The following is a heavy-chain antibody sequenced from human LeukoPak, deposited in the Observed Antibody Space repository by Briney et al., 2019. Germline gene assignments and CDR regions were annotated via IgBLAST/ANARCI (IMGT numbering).Heavy chain of an antibody. CDR3: ARAVGSGSRPLYYYGMDV. Sequence: ASEKVSCKASGYTFTGYYMHWVRQAPGQGLEWMGWINPNSGGTNYAQKFQGRVTMTRDTSISTAYMELSRLRSDDTAVYYCARAVGSGSRPLYYYGMDVWGQGTTVTVSS. CDR1: GYTFTGYY. V-gene: IGHV1-2*02. J-gene: IGHJ6*02. D-gene: IGHD3-10*01. CDR2: INPNSGGT.